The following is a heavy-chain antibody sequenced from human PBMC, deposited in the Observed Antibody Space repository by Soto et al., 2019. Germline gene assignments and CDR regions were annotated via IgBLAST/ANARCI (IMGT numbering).Heavy chain of an antibody. CDR2: IYYSGST. V-gene: IGHV4-30-4*01. CDR3: ARTHYSDRSGTDY. CDR1: GGSIRSGDSD. Sequence: LSLTCTVSGGSIRSGDSDWSWIRQPPGKGLEWIGYIYYSGSTYYNPSLKSRVTISLDTSKNQFSLNLSSVTAADTAVYYCARTHYSDRSGTDYWGQGTLVTVSS. D-gene: IGHD3-22*01. J-gene: IGHJ4*02.